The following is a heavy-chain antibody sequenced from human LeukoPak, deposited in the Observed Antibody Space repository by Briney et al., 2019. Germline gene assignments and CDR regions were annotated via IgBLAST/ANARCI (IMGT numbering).Heavy chain of an antibody. V-gene: IGHV1-18*01. CDR3: ARATPTRGGSFQADYYFDY. D-gene: IGHD1-26*01. CDR1: GYSFTTYG. J-gene: IGHJ4*02. Sequence: ASVKVSCKASGYSFTTYGIHWVRQAPGQGLEWMGWISAYNDDTNYAQKLQGRVTMTTDTSTSTAYMELRSLRSDDTAVYYCARATPTRGGSFQADYYFDYWGQGTLVTVSS. CDR2: ISAYNDDT.